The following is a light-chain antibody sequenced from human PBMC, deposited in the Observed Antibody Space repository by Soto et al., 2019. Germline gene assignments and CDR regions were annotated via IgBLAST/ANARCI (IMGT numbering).Light chain of an antibody. CDR3: QQYNSYSPWR. Sequence: DIQMTQSPSTLSASVGDRVTITCRASQSISSWLAWYQQKPGKAPKLLTYDASSLESGVPSRFSGSGSGTEFTLTISSLQPDDFATYYCQQYNSYSPWRFGQGNKVEIK. CDR1: QSISSW. V-gene: IGKV1-5*01. CDR2: DAS. J-gene: IGKJ1*01.